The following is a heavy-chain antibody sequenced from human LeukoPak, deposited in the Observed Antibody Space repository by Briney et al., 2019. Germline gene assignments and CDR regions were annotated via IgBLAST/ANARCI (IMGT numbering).Heavy chain of an antibody. V-gene: IGHV3-11*06. J-gene: IGHJ4*02. Sequence: GGSVRLSCAASRFTFSDYYMIWMRQSPGKGLEWVSYISSSSSYTNYADSVKGRFTISRDNAKNSLYLQMNSLRAEDTAVYYCARLGWAAAPLDYWGQGTLVTVSS. CDR1: RFTFSDYY. CDR2: ISSSSSYT. D-gene: IGHD1-14*01. CDR3: ARLGWAAAPLDY.